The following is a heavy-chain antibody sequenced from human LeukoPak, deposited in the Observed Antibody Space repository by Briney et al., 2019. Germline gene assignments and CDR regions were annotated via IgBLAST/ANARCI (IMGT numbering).Heavy chain of an antibody. CDR3: ARGGSPYDFWSGYYDLDV. CDR2: INPNSGGT. V-gene: IGHV1-2*02. CDR1: GYTFTGYY. D-gene: IGHD3-3*01. Sequence: ASVKVSCKASGYTFTGYYMHWVRQAPGQGLEWMGWINPNSGGTNYAQKFQGRVTMTRDTSISTAYMELSRLRSGDTAVYYCARGGSPYDFWSGYYDLDVWGKGTTVTVSS. J-gene: IGHJ6*04.